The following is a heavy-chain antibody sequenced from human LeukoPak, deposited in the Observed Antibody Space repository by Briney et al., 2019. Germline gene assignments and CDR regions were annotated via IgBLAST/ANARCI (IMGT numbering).Heavy chain of an antibody. CDR2: IFNAGNT. CDR3: ASRPADTTWYGVFDY. Sequence: SETLSLTCSVSGGSINSHYWSWIRQPPGKRLEWIGYIFNAGNTNYNPSLASRVTMSVDTSRAQFFLRLSPVTAADTAIYYCASRPADTTWYGVFDYWSQGTLVTVSS. V-gene: IGHV4-59*11. J-gene: IGHJ4*02. D-gene: IGHD3-10*01. CDR1: GGSINSHY.